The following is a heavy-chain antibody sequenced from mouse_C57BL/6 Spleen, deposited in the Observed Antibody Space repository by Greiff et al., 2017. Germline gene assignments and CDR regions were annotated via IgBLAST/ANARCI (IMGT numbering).Heavy chain of an antibody. D-gene: IGHD1-2*01. J-gene: IGHJ3*01. V-gene: IGHV5-4*01. CDR2: ISDGGSYT. CDR1: GFTFSSYA. Sequence: EVQRVESGGGLVKPGGSLKLSCAASGFTFSSYAMSWVRQTPEKRLEWVATISDGGSYTYYPDNVKGRFTISRDNAKNNLYLQMSHLKSEDTAMYYCARGGVLRPFAYWGQGTQVTVSA. CDR3: ARGGVLRPFAY.